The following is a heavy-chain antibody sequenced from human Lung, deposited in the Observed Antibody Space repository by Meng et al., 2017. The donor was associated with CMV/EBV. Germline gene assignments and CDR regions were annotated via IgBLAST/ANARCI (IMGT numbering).Heavy chain of an antibody. CDR2: ISSSGSTI. V-gene: IGHV3-48*03. D-gene: IGHD2-2*01. Sequence: SCAASGFTFSSYEMNWVRQAPGKGLEWVSYISSSGSTIYYADSVKGRFTISRDNAKNSLYLQMNSLRAEDTAVYYCARDRGVVVPGAKYYYYGMDVXGQGXTVTVSS. CDR3: ARDRGVVVPGAKYYYYGMDV. CDR1: GFTFSSYE. J-gene: IGHJ6*02.